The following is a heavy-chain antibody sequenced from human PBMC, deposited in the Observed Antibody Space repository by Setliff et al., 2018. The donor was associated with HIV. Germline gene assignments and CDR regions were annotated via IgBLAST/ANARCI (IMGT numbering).Heavy chain of an antibody. CDR3: TRRNSEDAFDV. CDR2: VRSRSLLGTT. J-gene: IGHJ3*01. CDR1: GFIFGDFP. V-gene: IGHV3-49*04. D-gene: IGHD1-7*01. Sequence: GGSLSLSCRTSGFIFGDFPVAWVRQAPGKGLEWVGFVRSRSLLGTTEYAASVKGRFTISRDDSKNIAYLQMNSLKTEDTAVYYCTRRNSEDAFDVWGQGTMVTVSS.